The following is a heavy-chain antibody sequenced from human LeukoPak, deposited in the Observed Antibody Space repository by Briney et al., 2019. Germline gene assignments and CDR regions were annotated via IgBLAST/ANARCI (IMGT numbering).Heavy chain of an antibody. CDR2: ISYDGSNK. CDR3: ARGGAVLRFLEWFSVWFDP. J-gene: IGHJ5*02. Sequence: GGSLRLSCAASGFTFSSYAMHWVRQAPGKGLEWVAVISYDGSNKYYADSVKGRFTISRDNSKNTLYLQMNSLRAEDTAVYYCARGGAVLRFLEWFSVWFDPWGQGTLVTVSS. D-gene: IGHD3-3*01. V-gene: IGHV3-30-3*01. CDR1: GFTFSSYA.